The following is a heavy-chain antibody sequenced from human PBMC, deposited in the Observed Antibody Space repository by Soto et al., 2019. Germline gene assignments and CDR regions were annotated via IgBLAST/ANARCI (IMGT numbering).Heavy chain of an antibody. CDR3: AQHKYCSSTSCNWFDP. V-gene: IGHV1-69*01. CDR1: GGTFSSYA. J-gene: IGHJ5*02. CDR2: IIPIFGTA. Sequence: QVQLVQSGAEVKKPGSSVKVSCKASGGTFSSYAISWVRQAPGQVVEWMGGIIPIFGTANSAQKLQGRVTITADESTSTAYMELSSLRSEDTAVYYWAQHKYCSSTSCNWFDPWGQGTLVTVSS. D-gene: IGHD2-2*01.